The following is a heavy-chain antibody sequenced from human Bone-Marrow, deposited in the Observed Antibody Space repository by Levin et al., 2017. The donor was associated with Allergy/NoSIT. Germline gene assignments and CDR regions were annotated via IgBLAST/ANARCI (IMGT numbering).Heavy chain of an antibody. J-gene: IGHJ5*02. CDR3: ARDLDIVVVPAAMSLDGFDP. D-gene: IGHD2-2*01. CDR1: GGTFSSYA. Sequence: KISCKASGGTFSSYAISWVRQAPGQGLEWMGGIIPIFGTANYAQKFQGRVTITADKSTSTAYMELSSLRSEDTAVYYCARDLDIVVVPAAMSLDGFDPWGQGTLVTVSS. V-gene: IGHV1-69*06. CDR2: IIPIFGTA.